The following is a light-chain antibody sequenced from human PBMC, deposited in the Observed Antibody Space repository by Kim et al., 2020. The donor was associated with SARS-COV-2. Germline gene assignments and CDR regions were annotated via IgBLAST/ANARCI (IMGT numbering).Light chain of an antibody. V-gene: IGLV3-1*01. Sequence: SYELTQPPSVSVSPGQTASITCSGDELGNKYAYXYQQKPAQSPVLVIYQSNKRPSGIPERFSGSNSGNTATLTISGTQAMDEADYYCQAWDSSTAVFGGG. CDR3: QAWDSSTAV. J-gene: IGLJ3*02. CDR1: ELGNKY. CDR2: QSN.